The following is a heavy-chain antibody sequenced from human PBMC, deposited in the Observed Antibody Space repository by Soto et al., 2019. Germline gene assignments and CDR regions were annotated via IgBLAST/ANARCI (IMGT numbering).Heavy chain of an antibody. D-gene: IGHD3-10*01. CDR3: ARRGRYYYGSGSYSV. V-gene: IGHV4-34*01. J-gene: IGHJ6*04. Sequence: SETLSLTCAVYGGSFSGYYWSWIRQPPGKGLEWIGEINHSGSTNYNPSLKSRVTISVDTSKNQFSLKLSSVTAADTAVYYCARRGRYYYGSGSYSVWGKGTTVTVSS. CDR2: INHSGST. CDR1: GGSFSGYY.